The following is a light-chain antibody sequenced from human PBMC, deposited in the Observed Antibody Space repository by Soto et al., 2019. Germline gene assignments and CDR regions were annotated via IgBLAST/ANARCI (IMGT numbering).Light chain of an antibody. V-gene: IGKV1-33*01. CDR3: QQYDDLSALT. Sequence: DIQMPQSPSSLSASVGDRVTVTCQASQDISNSLNWYQHKPGEAPRLLIYDASNLEAGVPSRFSGSGSGTHFTFTISSLQPEDMATYYCQQYDDLSALTFGGGTKVE. CDR2: DAS. CDR1: QDISNS. J-gene: IGKJ4*01.